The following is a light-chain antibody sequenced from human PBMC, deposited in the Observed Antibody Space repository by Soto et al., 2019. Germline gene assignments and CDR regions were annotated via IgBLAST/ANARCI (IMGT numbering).Light chain of an antibody. J-gene: IGKJ1*01. CDR3: QQYHDYST. Sequence: DIQMTQSPSTLSASVGDRVTITCRASETINNWLAWYQQKPGKAPKILIYDATSLESGVPPRFSGSRSGTEFTLTITSLQPDDFANYYCQQYHDYSTFGQGTNVEVK. CDR1: ETINNW. V-gene: IGKV1-5*01. CDR2: DAT.